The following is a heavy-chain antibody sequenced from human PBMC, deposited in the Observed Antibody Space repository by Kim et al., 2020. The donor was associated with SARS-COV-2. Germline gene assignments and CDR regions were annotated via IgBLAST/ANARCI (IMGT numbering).Heavy chain of an antibody. CDR3: ARVVYRRLGLTAAGEFDY. V-gene: IGHV1-18*01. Sequence: ASVKVSCKASGYTFTSYGISWVRQAPGQGLEWMGWISAYNGNTNYAQKLQGRVTMTTDTSTSTAYMELRSLRSDDTAVYYCARVVYRRLGLTAAGEFDYWGQGTLVTVSS. J-gene: IGHJ4*02. CDR2: ISAYNGNT. CDR1: GYTFTSYG. D-gene: IGHD6-13*01.